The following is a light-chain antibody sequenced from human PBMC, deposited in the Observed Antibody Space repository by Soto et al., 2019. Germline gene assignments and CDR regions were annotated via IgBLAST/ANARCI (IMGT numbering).Light chain of an antibody. CDR1: QGISNY. V-gene: IGKV1-27*01. J-gene: IGKJ1*01. Sequence: DVQMTQSPSSLSASVGDRVTITCRASQGISNYLTWYQQKPGKVPKLLIYAASTLQSGVPSRFSGGGSGTDFTLTISSLQPEDVATYYCQRYNSAPRTFGQGTKVEIK. CDR2: AAS. CDR3: QRYNSAPRT.